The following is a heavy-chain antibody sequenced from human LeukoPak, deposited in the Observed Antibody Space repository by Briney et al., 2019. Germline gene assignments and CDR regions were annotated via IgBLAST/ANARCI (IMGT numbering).Heavy chain of an antibody. D-gene: IGHD1-26*01. CDR1: GFTFSSYG. CDR3: AKGGSSTGAPYYFDY. Sequence: GGSLRLSCAASGFTFSSYGMHWVRQAPGKGLEWVAFIRYDGSNKYYADSVKGRFTISRDNSKNTLYLQMNSLRAEDTAVYYCAKGGSSTGAPYYFDYWGQGTLVTVSS. V-gene: IGHV3-30*02. J-gene: IGHJ4*02. CDR2: IRYDGSNK.